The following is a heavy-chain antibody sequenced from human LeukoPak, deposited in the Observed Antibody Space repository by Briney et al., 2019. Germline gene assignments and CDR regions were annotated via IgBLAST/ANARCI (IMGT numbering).Heavy chain of an antibody. D-gene: IGHD3-3*01. CDR3: ARIKRLGIRFVEWSNTYDAFDI. V-gene: IGHV1-8*01. Sequence: ASVKVSCKASGYTFTSYDINWVRQATGQGLEWMGWMNPNSGNTGYAQKFQGRVTMTTNTSISTAYMELSSLRSEDTAVYYCARIKRLGIRFVEWSNTYDAFDIWGQGTMVTVSS. CDR1: GYTFTSYD. J-gene: IGHJ3*02. CDR2: MNPNSGNT.